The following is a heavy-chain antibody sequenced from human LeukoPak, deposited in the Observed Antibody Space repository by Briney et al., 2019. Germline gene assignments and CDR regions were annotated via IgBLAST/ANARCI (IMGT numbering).Heavy chain of an antibody. CDR2: IYPTDSDT. CDR1: GYSFTNYW. V-gene: IGHV5-51*01. J-gene: IGHJ4*02. D-gene: IGHD3-22*01. Sequence: KSGGSLRLSCKGSGYSFTNYWIAWVRQMPGKGLEWMGIIYPTDSDTTYTPSFQGQVTISADKSISTAYLQWNTLQASDTAMYYCAKYSSGYPYPDYWGQGTLVTVFS. CDR3: AKYSSGYPYPDY.